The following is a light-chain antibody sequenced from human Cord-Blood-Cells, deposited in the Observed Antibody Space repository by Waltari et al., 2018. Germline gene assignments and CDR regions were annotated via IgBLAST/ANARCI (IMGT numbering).Light chain of an antibody. Sequence: QSSLTQPASVSGSPGPSISISCTGTSRYVCGYNSVSLYQQHPGKAPKLMICDVSKPPSGVSNRFSGYKSGNTASLTISGLQAGDEADYYCSSYTSSSTYVFGTGTKVTVL. CDR3: SSYTSSSTYV. CDR2: DVS. V-gene: IGLV2-14*01. J-gene: IGLJ1*01. CDR1: SRYVCGYNS.